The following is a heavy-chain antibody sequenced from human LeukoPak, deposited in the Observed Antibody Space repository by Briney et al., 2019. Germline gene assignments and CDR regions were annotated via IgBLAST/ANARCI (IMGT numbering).Heavy chain of an antibody. J-gene: IGHJ3*02. CDR2: ISSSSSYI. Sequence: GGSLRLPCAASGFTFSSYSMNWVRQAPGKGLEWVSSISSSSSYIYYADSVKGRFTISRDNAKNSLYLQMNSLRAEDTAVYYCARDLYTSSYDFWSGYYKGGGNAFDIWGQGTMVTVSS. CDR3: ARDLYTSSYDFWSGYYKGGGNAFDI. D-gene: IGHD3-3*01. V-gene: IGHV3-21*01. CDR1: GFTFSSYS.